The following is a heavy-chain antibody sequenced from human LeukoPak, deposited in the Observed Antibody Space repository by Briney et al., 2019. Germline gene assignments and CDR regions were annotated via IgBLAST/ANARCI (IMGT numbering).Heavy chain of an antibody. Sequence: ASVKVSCKASGYTFTGYYVHWVRQAPGQGLEWMGWINPNSGGTNYAQKFQGRVTMTRDTSISTAYMELSRLRPDDTAVYYCARDLRAYCGGDCYSNWFDPWGQGTLVTVSS. CDR2: INPNSGGT. J-gene: IGHJ5*02. V-gene: IGHV1-2*02. D-gene: IGHD2-21*01. CDR3: ARDLRAYCGGDCYSNWFDP. CDR1: GYTFTGYY.